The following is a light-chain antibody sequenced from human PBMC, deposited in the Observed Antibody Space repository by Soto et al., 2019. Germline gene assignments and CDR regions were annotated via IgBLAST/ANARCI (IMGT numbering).Light chain of an antibody. CDR3: QQSYSVPRT. Sequence: DIQMTQSPSSLSASVGDGVIITCLASLTITSWVAWYQQVPGKAPKLMIHSTSSLQRGVPSRFSGSGSGTDFTLTISSLQPEDFATYYCQQSYSVPRTFGGGTKVDIK. V-gene: IGKV1-12*01. CDR1: LTITSW. J-gene: IGKJ4*01. CDR2: STS.